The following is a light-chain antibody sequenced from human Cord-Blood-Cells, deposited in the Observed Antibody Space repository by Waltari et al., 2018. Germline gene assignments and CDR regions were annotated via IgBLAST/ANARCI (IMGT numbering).Light chain of an antibody. Sequence: AIRITQSPSSLSASTGDRVTIPCRASQGISSYLAWYQQKPGNAPKLLIYAASTLQSGVPSRFSGSGSGTDFTLTISGLQSEDFATYYCQQYYSYPRTFGQGTKVEIK. J-gene: IGKJ1*01. CDR1: QGISSY. V-gene: IGKV1-8*01. CDR2: AAS. CDR3: QQYYSYPRT.